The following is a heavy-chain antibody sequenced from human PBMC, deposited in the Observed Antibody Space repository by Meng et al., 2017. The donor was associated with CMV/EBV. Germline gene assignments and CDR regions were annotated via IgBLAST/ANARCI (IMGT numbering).Heavy chain of an antibody. D-gene: IGHD3-3*01. J-gene: IGHJ4*02. CDR3: ARVGSYDFWSGYHYYFDY. CDR1: GFTFSSYE. V-gene: IGHV3-48*03. Sequence: GESLKISCAASGFTFSSYEMNWVRQAPGKGLEWVSYISSSGSTIYYADSVKGRITISRDNAKNSLYLQMNSLRAEDTAVYYCARVGSYDFWSGYHYYFDYWGQGTLVTVSS. CDR2: ISSSGSTI.